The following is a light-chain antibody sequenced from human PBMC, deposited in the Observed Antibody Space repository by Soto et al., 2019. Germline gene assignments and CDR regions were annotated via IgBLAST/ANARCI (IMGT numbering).Light chain of an antibody. Sequence: DIVMTQSPDSLAVSLGERATINCKSSQSVLYSSNNKNYLAWYQQRPGQPPKLLIYWASTRESGVPDRFSGSGYGTDFTLTITSLKAEDVAVYYCQQYESTPPTFGQGTKLEIK. CDR3: QQYESTPPT. CDR1: QSVLYSSNNKNY. J-gene: IGKJ2*01. V-gene: IGKV4-1*01. CDR2: WAS.